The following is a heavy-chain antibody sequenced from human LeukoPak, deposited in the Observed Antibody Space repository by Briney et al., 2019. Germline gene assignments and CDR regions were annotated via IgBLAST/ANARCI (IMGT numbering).Heavy chain of an antibody. CDR3: ARDFATMVRGVYNFDY. CDR2: ISAYNGNT. CDR1: GYTFTSYG. D-gene: IGHD3-10*01. V-gene: IGHV1-18*04. J-gene: IGHJ4*02. Sequence: ASVKVSCKASGYTFTSYGISWVRQAPGQGLEWMGWISAYNGNTNYAQKLKGRVTMTTDTSTSTAYMELRSLRSDDTAVYYCARDFATMVRGVYNFDYWGQGTLVTVSS.